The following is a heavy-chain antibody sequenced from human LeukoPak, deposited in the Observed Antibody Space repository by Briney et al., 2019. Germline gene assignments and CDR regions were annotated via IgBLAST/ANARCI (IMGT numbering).Heavy chain of an antibody. V-gene: IGHV3-23*01. CDR2: ISGSGGST. J-gene: IGHJ4*02. CDR3: ARDKIEGPTHFDF. Sequence: GGSLRLSCAASGFTFSSYAMSWVRQAPGKGLEWVSAISGSGGSTYYADSVKGRFTISRDNSKNTLYLQMSSLRDEDTALYYCARDKIEGPTHFDFWGQGTLVTVSS. CDR1: GFTFSSYA. D-gene: IGHD1-26*01.